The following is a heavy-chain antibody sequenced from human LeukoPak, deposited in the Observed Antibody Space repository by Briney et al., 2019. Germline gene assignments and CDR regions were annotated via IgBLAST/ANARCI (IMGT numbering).Heavy chain of an antibody. CDR2: IIPIFGTA. V-gene: IGHV1-69*13. Sequence: ASVKVSCKASGGTFSSYAISWVRQAPGQGLEWMGGIIPIFGTANYAQKFQGRVTITADESTSTAYMELSSLRSEVTAVYYCASESCSGGSCYGDYWGQGTLVTVSS. CDR3: ASESCSGGSCYGDY. CDR1: GGTFSSYA. J-gene: IGHJ4*02. D-gene: IGHD2-15*01.